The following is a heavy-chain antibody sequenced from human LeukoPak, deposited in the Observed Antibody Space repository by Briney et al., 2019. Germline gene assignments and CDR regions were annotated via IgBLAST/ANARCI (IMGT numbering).Heavy chain of an antibody. D-gene: IGHD2-15*01. CDR2: ISAYNGNT. CDR3: ARRYCSGGSCYSGPDY. J-gene: IGHJ4*02. Sequence: ASVKVSCRASGYTFTSYGISWVRQAPGQGLEWMGWISAYNGNTNYAQKLQGRVTMTTDTSTSTAYMELRSLRSVDTAVYYCARRYCSGGSCYSGPDYWGQGTLVTVSS. CDR1: GYTFTSYG. V-gene: IGHV1-18*01.